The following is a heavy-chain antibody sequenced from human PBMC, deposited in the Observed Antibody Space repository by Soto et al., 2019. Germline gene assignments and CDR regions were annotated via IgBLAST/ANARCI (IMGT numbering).Heavy chain of an antibody. Sequence: GVSVKVSCKASGYTFTSYGISWVRQAPGQGLEWMGWISAYNGNTNYAQKLQGRVTMTTDTSTSTAYMELRSLRSDDTAVYYCARVANNRNYRYVDYWGQGTLVTVSS. J-gene: IGHJ4*02. CDR3: ARVANNRNYRYVDY. CDR2: ISAYNGNT. D-gene: IGHD1-7*01. CDR1: GYTFTSYG. V-gene: IGHV1-18*01.